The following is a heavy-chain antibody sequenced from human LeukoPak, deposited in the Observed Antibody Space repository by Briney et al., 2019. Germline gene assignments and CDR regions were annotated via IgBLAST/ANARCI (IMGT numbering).Heavy chain of an antibody. CDR3: ARVRFGYSDSSPAYYMDV. CDR2: ISSSGSTI. Sequence: GGSLRLSCAASGFTFSSYEMNWVRQAPGKGLEWVSYISSSGSTIYYADSVKGRFTISRDNAKNSLYLQMNSLRAEDTAVYYCARVRFGYSDSSPAYYMDVWGKGTTVTISS. CDR1: GFTFSSYE. V-gene: IGHV3-48*03. J-gene: IGHJ6*03. D-gene: IGHD3-22*01.